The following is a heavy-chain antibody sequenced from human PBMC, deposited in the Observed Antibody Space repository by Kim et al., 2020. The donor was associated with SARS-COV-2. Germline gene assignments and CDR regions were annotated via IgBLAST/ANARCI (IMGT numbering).Heavy chain of an antibody. J-gene: IGHJ4*02. CDR2: ISSDGSDK. D-gene: IGHD2-15*01. CDR3: ASEPEPMAAFDF. V-gene: IGHV3-30-3*01. CDR1: GFTLSSYT. Sequence: GGSLRLSCAASGFTLSSYTLHWVRQAPGKGLEWVALISSDGSDKYSPAAVKGRFTISRDNSRNTLSLHMRSLRVDDTAVYYCASEPEPMAAFDFWGRGTLVTVSS.